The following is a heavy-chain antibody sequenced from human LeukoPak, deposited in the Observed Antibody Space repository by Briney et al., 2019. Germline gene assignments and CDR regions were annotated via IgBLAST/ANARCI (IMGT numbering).Heavy chain of an antibody. Sequence: GGSLRLSCAASGFTFSSYAMHWVRQAPGKGLEWVAVISYDGSNKYYADSVKGRFTISRDNSKNTLYLQMNSLRAEDTAVYYCARAGIAVGAFDYWGQGTLVTVSS. CDR1: GFTFSSYA. CDR3: ARAGIAVGAFDY. D-gene: IGHD6-19*01. J-gene: IGHJ4*02. CDR2: ISYDGSNK. V-gene: IGHV3-30-3*01.